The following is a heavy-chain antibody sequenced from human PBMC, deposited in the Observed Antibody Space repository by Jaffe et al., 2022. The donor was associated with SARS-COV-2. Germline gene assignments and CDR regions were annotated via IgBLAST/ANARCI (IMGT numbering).Heavy chain of an antibody. J-gene: IGHJ4*02. Sequence: EVQLLEYGGGLVQPGGSLRLSCAASGFTFSSYAMSWVRQAPGKGLEWVSAIGNNGDSTYYADSVKGQFTISRDNSRNSLYLQMNSLRADDTAVYYCAKGSSGWPYYFDGWGQGTLVIVSS. CDR1: GFTFSSYA. CDR3: AKGSSGWPYYFDG. CDR2: IGNNGDST. D-gene: IGHD6-19*01. V-gene: IGHV3-23*01.